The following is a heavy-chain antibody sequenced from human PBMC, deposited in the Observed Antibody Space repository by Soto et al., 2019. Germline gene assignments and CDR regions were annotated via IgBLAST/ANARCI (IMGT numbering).Heavy chain of an antibody. D-gene: IGHD2-8*01. Sequence: SETLSLTCTVSGGSIATTSCYWGWIRQPPGKGLEWVGSIYFSGTTYYKPSLKSRLTISAHTSENQFSLRLTSVTAAETAVYFCARWGGFCPDGVCPAPFDPRGQGTIVTVYS. CDR3: ARWGGFCPDGVCPAPFDP. CDR2: IYFSGTT. J-gene: IGHJ5*02. V-gene: IGHV4-39*07. CDR1: GGSIATTSCY.